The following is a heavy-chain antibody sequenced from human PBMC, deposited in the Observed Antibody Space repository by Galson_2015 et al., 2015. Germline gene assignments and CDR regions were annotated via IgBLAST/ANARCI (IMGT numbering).Heavy chain of an antibody. V-gene: IGHV1-18*04. CDR1: GYTFTSYG. D-gene: IGHD6-13*01. J-gene: IGHJ6*02. CDR3: ARDVAAPGHYYYFDMDV. CDR2: INAYNGNT. Sequence: QSGAEVKKPGESLRISCKASGYTFTSYGISWVRQAPGQGLEWMGRINAYNGNTNYAQKLQGRLTLTTDTSTSTAHMELRSLRSDDTAVYFCARDVAAPGHYYYFDMDVWGQGTTVTVSS.